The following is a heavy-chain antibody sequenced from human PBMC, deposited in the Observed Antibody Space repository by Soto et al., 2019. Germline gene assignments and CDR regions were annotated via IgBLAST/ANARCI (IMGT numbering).Heavy chain of an antibody. CDR3: ARSLYLPRNDNSPKRNHLYYFDY. V-gene: IGHV4-39*07. Sequence: SETLSLTCTVSGGSISSSSYYWGWIRQPPGKGLEWIGSIYYSGSTYYNPSLKSRVTISVDTSKNQFSLKLSSVTAADPAVYYCARSLYLPRNDNSPKRNHLYYFDYWGQGTLVTVSS. D-gene: IGHD1-20*01. CDR1: GGSISSSSYY. J-gene: IGHJ4*02. CDR2: IYYSGST.